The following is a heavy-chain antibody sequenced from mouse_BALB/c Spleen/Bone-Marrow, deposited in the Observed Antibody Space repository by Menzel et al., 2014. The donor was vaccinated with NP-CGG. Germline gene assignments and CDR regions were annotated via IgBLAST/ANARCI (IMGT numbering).Heavy chain of an antibody. CDR3: ARGITTVVPYAMDY. V-gene: IGHV1-18*01. CDR1: GYSFTGYT. CDR2: INPYNGGT. Sequence: EVQGVESGPELVKPGASMKISCKASGYSFTGYTMNWVKQSHGKNLEWIGLINPYNGGTSYNQKFKGKATLTVDKSSSTAYMELLSLTSEDSAVYYCARGITTVVPYAMDYWGQGTPVTVSS. J-gene: IGHJ4*01. D-gene: IGHD1-1*01.